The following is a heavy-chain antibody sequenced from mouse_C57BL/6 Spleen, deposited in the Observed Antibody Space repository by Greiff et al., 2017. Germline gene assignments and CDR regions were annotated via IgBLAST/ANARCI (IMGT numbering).Heavy chain of an antibody. V-gene: IGHV1-53*01. D-gene: IGHD1-1*01. J-gene: IGHJ1*03. CDR1: GYTFTSYW. Sequence: QVQLQQPGTELVKPGASVKLSCKASGYTFTSYWMHWVKQRPGQGLEWIGNINPSNGGTNYNEKFKRKATLTVDKSSSTAYMQLSSRTSEDSAVYYCARGVYYYGSSYDWYFDVWGTGTTVTVSS. CDR2: INPSNGGT. CDR3: ARGVYYYGSSYDWYFDV.